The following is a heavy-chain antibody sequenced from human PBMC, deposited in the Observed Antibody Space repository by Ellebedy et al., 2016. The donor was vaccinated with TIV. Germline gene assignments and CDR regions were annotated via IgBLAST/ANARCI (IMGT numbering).Heavy chain of an antibody. V-gene: IGHV4-31*02. CDR3: ARLEVVVDS. J-gene: IGHJ5*01. Sequence: SCTVSGGSVTSAGYYWSWLRQHRGKGLEWIGYIYHSGLAIYTPSLKSRASISVDTSQNQFSLRLTSMTAADTAVYYCARLEVVVDSWGRGTLVTVSS. D-gene: IGHD2-15*01. CDR2: IYHSGLA. CDR1: GGSVTSAGYY.